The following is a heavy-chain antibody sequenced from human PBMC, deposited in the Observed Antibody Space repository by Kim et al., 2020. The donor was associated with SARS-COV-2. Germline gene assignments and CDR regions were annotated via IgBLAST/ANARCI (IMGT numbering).Heavy chain of an antibody. V-gene: IGHV1-24*01. J-gene: IGHJ4*02. D-gene: IGHD6-13*01. CDR3: ATGVGAAAGVDFDY. Sequence: AQKFQGRVTMTEDTSTDTAYMELSSLRSEDTAVYYCATGVGAAAGVDFDYWGQGTLVTVSS.